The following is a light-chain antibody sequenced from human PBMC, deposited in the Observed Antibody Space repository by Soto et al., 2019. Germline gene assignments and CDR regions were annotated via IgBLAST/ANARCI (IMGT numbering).Light chain of an antibody. Sequence: DVVMTQTPLSLSVAPGQPASISCKSSQSLLHITGETFLFWYLQKPGQSPQLLIYEVSTRVSGVLDRFSGIWSGPDLTLKISRVETDDVGIYYCMQSTQPPATLGQVTRQGIE. CDR3: MQSTQPPAT. J-gene: IGKJ5*01. CDR1: QSLLHITGETF. V-gene: IGKV2D-29*02. CDR2: EVS.